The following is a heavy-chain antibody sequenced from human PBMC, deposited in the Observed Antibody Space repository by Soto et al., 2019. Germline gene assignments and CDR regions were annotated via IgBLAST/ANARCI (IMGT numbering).Heavy chain of an antibody. Sequence: QVQLVQSGAEVKKPGSSVKVSCNASGGTFSSYAISWVRQAPGQGLEWMGGIIPIFGTANYEQKFQGRVTITADKSTSTAYMELSSLRSEDTAVYYCARAVVNGWYFDLWGRGTLVTVSS. D-gene: IGHD2-15*01. J-gene: IGHJ2*01. CDR3: ARAVVNGWYFDL. CDR2: IIPIFGTA. V-gene: IGHV1-69*06. CDR1: GGTFSSYA.